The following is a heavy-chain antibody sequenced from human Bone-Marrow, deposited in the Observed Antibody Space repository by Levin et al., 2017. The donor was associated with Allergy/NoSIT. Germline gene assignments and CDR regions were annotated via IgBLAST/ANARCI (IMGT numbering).Heavy chain of an antibody. CDR1: GGSISSGDYY. CDR2: IYYSGST. D-gene: IGHD1-26*01. V-gene: IGHV4-30-4*01. CDR3: ARSRTLVGVSFDY. Sequence: SQTLSLTCTVSGGSISSGDYYWSWIRQPPGKGLEWIGYIYYSGSTYYNPSLKSRVTISVDTSKNQFSLKLSSVTAADTAVYYCARSRTLVGVSFDYWGQGTLVTVSS. J-gene: IGHJ4*02.